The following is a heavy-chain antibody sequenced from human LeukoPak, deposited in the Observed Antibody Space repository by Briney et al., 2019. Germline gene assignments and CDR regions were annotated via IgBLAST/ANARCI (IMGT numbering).Heavy chain of an antibody. CDR2: ISYDGSNK. J-gene: IGHJ6*02. D-gene: IGHD2-8*01. V-gene: IGHV3-30*18. Sequence: GGSLRLSCAASGFTFSSYGMHWVHQAPGKGLEWVAVISYDGSNKYYADSVKGRFTISRDNSKNTLYLQMNSLRAEDTAVYYCAKSIVLMVYASGYGMDVWGQGTTVTVSS. CDR3: AKSIVLMVYASGYGMDV. CDR1: GFTFSSYG.